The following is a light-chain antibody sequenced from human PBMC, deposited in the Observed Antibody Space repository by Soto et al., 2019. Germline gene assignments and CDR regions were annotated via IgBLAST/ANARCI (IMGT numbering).Light chain of an antibody. CDR1: SSNVGSNY. Sequence: QPVLTQPPSASGTPGQRVTISCSGSSSNVGSNYVYWYQQLPGTAPKLLIYRINQRPSGVPDRFSGSKSGTSASLAISGLRSEDDADYYCAAWDDSLSAWVFGGGTKLTVL. J-gene: IGLJ3*02. V-gene: IGLV1-47*01. CDR2: RIN. CDR3: AAWDDSLSAWV.